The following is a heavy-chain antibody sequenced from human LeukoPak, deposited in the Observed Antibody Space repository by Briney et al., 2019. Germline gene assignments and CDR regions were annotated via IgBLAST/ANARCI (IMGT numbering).Heavy chain of an antibody. V-gene: IGHV4-4*09. D-gene: IGHD4-17*01. CDR2: IYHSGNT. CDR3: ATTVTTFNY. J-gene: IGHJ4*02. Sequence: PSETLSLTCNVSGASMSSNYWSWIRQPPGKGLEWIGYIYHSGNTNYSPSLESRVTMSVDESKNQFSLRVHFVTAADTAVYYCATTVTTFNYWGQGTLVTVSS. CDR1: GASMSSNY.